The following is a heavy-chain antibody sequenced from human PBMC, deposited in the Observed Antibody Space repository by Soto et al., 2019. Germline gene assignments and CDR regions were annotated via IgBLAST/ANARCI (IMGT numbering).Heavy chain of an antibody. V-gene: IGHV1-46*01. Sequence: ASVKVSCKASGYSFTNYYMHWVRQAPGQGLEWMGTINPSGGSTSYAQKFQGRVTMTRDTSTSTVYMEVNSLSSEDTAVYYCVRVGSGSFYSWFDPWGQGTVVTVSS. CDR3: VRVGSGSFYSWFDP. J-gene: IGHJ5*02. CDR2: INPSGGST. D-gene: IGHD1-26*01. CDR1: GYSFTNYY.